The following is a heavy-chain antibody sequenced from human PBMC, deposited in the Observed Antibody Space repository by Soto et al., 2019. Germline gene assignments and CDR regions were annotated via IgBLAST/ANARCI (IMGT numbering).Heavy chain of an antibody. J-gene: IGHJ5*02. CDR3: AHRATMTIFGLIIDNGIWFDP. V-gene: IGHV2-5*02. CDR1: GFSLSTSGAA. D-gene: IGHD3-3*01. CDR2: IYWDGDK. Sequence: QINLIESGPTLVKPTQTLTLTCTFSGFSLSTSGAAVGWVRQPPGRALEWLALIYWDGDKRYNASLGNRLTINKDTSMNQVVLTLTNVDPADTATYYCAHRATMTIFGLIIDNGIWFDPWGQGTRVIVSS.